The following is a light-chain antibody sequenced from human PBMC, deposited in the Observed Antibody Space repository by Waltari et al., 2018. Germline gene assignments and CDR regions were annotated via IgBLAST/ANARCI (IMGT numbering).Light chain of an antibody. Sequence: EIVLTQFPDTLSFSPGETATLSCSASQSISKYLAWYQQKPGLAPRLLIYHASSTSTGIADRFSGSGFGTDCSLTISRLEREDFAVYYCQHYVSLPATFGQGTKLEIK. CDR1: QSISKY. J-gene: IGKJ1*01. CDR3: QHYVSLPAT. CDR2: HAS. V-gene: IGKV3-20*01.